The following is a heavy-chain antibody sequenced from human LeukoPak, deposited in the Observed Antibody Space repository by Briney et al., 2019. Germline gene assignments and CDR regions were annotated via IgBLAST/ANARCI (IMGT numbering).Heavy chain of an antibody. V-gene: IGHV3-23*01. CDR3: AKEVLDYEIPYWYFDL. Sequence: GGSLRLSCAASGFTFSTYTMSWVRQAPGKGLEWVSAISGDHDYTYYADSVKGRFAISRDNSKNTLYLQMNSLRAEDTAIYYCAKEVLDYEIPYWYFDLWGRGTLVTVSS. CDR2: ISGDHDYT. J-gene: IGHJ2*01. CDR1: GFTFSTYT. D-gene: IGHD4-17*01.